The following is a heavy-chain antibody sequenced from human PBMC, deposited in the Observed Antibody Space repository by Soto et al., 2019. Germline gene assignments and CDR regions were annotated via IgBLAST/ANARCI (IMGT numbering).Heavy chain of an antibody. J-gene: IGHJ4*02. CDR2: IIPIFGTA. CDR3: ARESGYDSRGYPTPYFAS. CDR1: GDTFSRYG. V-gene: IGHV1-69*01. D-gene: IGHD3-22*01. Sequence: QVQLVQSGAEVKKPGSSVKVSCKAPGDTFSRYGASWVRQAPGQGLEWMGGIIPIFGTANYAQKFLGRVTITADESTSTAYMELTSLRFEDTAVYYCARESGYDSRGYPTPYFASWGQGTLVIVSS.